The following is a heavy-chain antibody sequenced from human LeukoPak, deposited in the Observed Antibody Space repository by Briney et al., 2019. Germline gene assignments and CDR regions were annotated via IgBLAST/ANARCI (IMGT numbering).Heavy chain of an antibody. Sequence: GGSLRLSCAGSGFTVSSNYMSWVRQAPGKGLEWVSVIYGGGSTYYADSVKGRSTISRDTSKNTLYLQVNSLRAEDTAVYYCARHGYSSGWYYWFDSWGQGTLVTVSS. J-gene: IGHJ5*01. CDR3: ARHGYSSGWYYWFDS. CDR1: GFTVSSNY. V-gene: IGHV3-66*04. D-gene: IGHD6-13*01. CDR2: IYGGGST.